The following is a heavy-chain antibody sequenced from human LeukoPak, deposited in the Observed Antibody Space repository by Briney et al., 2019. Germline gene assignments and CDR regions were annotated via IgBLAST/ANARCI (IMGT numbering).Heavy chain of an antibody. Sequence: ASVKVYCKVSGYTLTELSMHWVRQAPGKGLEWMGGFDPEDGETIYAQKFQGRVTITADKSTSTAYMELSSLRSEDTAVYYCARAGYSYGYFGYWGQGTLVTVSS. CDR2: FDPEDGET. D-gene: IGHD5-18*01. V-gene: IGHV1-24*01. CDR1: GYTLTELS. J-gene: IGHJ4*02. CDR3: ARAGYSYGYFGY.